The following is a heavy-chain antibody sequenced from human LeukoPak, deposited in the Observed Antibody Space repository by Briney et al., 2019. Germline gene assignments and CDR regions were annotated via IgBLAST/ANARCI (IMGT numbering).Heavy chain of an antibody. Sequence: GSLRLSCAASGFTFSSYGMHWVRQAPDKGLEWVASIRYDGSKRSFADSVKGRFTISRDNAKNSLYLQMNSLRTEDTAVYYCARVLRYCSGGNCYSGDLGYMDVWGKGTTVTISS. CDR1: GFTFSSYG. V-gene: IGHV3-30*02. D-gene: IGHD2-15*01. CDR3: ARVLRYCSGGNCYSGDLGYMDV. J-gene: IGHJ6*03. CDR2: IRYDGSKR.